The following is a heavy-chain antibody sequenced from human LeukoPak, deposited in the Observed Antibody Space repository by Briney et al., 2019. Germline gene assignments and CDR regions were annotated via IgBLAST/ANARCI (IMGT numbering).Heavy chain of an antibody. CDR1: GYSISSGYY. V-gene: IGHV4-38-2*02. J-gene: IGHJ4*02. Sequence: SETLFLTCTVSGYSISSGYYWGWIRQPPGKGLEWIGSIYHSGSTYYNPSLKSRVTISVDTSKNQLSLKLSSVTAADTAVYYCASQEGIAAAGAFDYWGQGTLVTVSS. CDR2: IYHSGST. D-gene: IGHD6-13*01. CDR3: ASQEGIAAAGAFDY.